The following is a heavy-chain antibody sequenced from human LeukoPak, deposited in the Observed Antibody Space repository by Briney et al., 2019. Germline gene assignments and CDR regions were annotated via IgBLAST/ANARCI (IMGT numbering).Heavy chain of an antibody. CDR3: ARSGSYDLDY. CDR1: GFRFSGIG. CDR2: IRSDGGNK. V-gene: IGHV3-30*02. D-gene: IGHD1-26*01. Sequence: GGSLRLSCAASGFRFSGIGMHWVRQAPGKGLDWVAYIRSDGGNKHYADSVKGRFSISRDNSKNTLSLEMNSLRTEDTAVYYCARSGSYDLDYWGQGTLVTVSS. J-gene: IGHJ4*02.